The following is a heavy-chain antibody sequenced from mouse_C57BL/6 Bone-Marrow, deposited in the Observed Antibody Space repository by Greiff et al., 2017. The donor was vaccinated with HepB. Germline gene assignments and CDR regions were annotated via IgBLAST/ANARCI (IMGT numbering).Heavy chain of an antibody. Sequence: VQLQESGAELVRPGTSVKMSCKASGYTFTNYWIGWAKQRPGHGLEWIGDIYPGGGYTNYNEKFKGKATLTADKSSSTAYMQFSSLTSEDSAIYYCARGGRDYGRFAYWGQGTLVTVAA. CDR1: GYTFTNYW. CDR2: IYPGGGYT. D-gene: IGHD2-4*01. CDR3: ARGGRDYGRFAY. V-gene: IGHV1-63*01. J-gene: IGHJ3*01.